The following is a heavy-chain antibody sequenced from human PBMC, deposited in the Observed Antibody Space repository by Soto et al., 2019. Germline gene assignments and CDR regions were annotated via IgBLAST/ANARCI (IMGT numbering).Heavy chain of an antibody. D-gene: IGHD2-15*01. CDR3: ARVVSGSINTVDH. V-gene: IGHV3-23*01. J-gene: IGHJ4*02. Sequence: DVQLLESGGGLVQPGGSLRLSCAASGFTFNAYAMTWVRQAPGKGLEWVSAIGGSGGNRYYAGSVRGRFTISRDNSKDTVDLQMNSLRVEDTAVYNCARVVSGSINTVDHWGQGILVSVSS. CDR1: GFTFNAYA. CDR2: IGGSGGNR.